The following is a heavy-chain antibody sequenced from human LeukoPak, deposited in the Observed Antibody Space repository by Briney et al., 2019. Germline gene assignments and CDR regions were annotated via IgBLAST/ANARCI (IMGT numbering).Heavy chain of an antibody. Sequence: PGGSLRLSCAASGFTFSNYGMHWVRQAPGLGLEWVAVISYDGGDYYYADSVKGRFTISRDNPKNTLYLQMNSLRAEDTAVYYCAKDGGWTSADYYFDFWGQGTLVTVSS. V-gene: IGHV3-30*18. CDR1: GFTFSNYG. J-gene: IGHJ4*02. D-gene: IGHD2-2*01. CDR3: AKDGGWTSADYYFDF. CDR2: ISYDGGDY.